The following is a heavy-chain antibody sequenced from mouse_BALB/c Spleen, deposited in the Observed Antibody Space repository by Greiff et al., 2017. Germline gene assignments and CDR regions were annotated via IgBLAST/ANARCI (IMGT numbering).Heavy chain of an antibody. Sequence: QVQLQQSGPGLVQPSQSLSITCTVSGFSLTSYGVHWVRQSPGKGLEWLGVIWSGGSTDYNAAFISRLSISKDNSKSQVFFKMNSLQANDTAIYYCARYYPLAYWGQGTLVTVSA. CDR2: IWSGGST. CDR1: GFSLTSYG. D-gene: IGHD1-1*02. V-gene: IGHV2-2*02. J-gene: IGHJ3*01. CDR3: ARYYPLAY.